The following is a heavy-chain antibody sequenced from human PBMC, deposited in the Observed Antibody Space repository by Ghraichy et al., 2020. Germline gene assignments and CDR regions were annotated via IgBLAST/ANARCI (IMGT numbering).Heavy chain of an antibody. J-gene: IGHJ4*01. CDR3: ARADKYFDY. D-gene: IGHD3-22*01. V-gene: IGHV4-38-2*02. Sequence: SQTLSLTCTVSLDSISRGYFWGWIRQPPGKGLEWIGSIFHSGTSYINPSLNSRVTISVDTSKNQFSLKLSSVTAADTAVYYCARADKYFDYWGHGTLVTVSS. CDR2: IFHSGTS. CDR1: LDSISRGYF.